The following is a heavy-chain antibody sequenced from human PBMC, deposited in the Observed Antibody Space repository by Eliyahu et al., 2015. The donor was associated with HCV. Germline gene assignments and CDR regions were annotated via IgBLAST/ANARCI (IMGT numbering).Heavy chain of an antibody. CDR2: INTKXGNP. V-gene: IGHV7-4-1*02. CDR1: GYTXTTYA. Sequence: VQLVQSGSELKKPGASVKVSCXASGYTXTTYALNWVRQAPGQGLEWMGWINTKXGNPTYAQGFTGRFVFSLDTSLTTAYLQISSLKAEDTAVYYCARDAADDVEAFDIWGQGTMVTVSS. J-gene: IGHJ3*02. D-gene: IGHD3-3*01. CDR3: ARDAADDVEAFDI.